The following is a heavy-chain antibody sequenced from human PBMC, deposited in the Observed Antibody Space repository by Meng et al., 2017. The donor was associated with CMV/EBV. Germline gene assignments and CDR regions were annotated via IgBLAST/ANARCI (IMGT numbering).Heavy chain of an antibody. D-gene: IGHD2-2*01. V-gene: IGHV1-69*05. Sequence: SVKVSCKASGGTFSSYAISWVRQAPGQGLEWMGGIIPIFGTANYAQKFRGRVTITTDESTSTAYMELSSLRSEDTAVYYCASNVVPAAMDYYYYDMDVWGQGTTVTVSS. J-gene: IGHJ6*02. CDR2: IIPIFGTA. CDR3: ASNVVPAAMDYYYYDMDV. CDR1: GGTFSSYA.